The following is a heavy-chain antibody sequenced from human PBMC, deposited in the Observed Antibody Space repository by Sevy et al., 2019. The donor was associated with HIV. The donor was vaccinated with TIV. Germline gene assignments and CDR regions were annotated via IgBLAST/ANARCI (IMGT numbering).Heavy chain of an antibody. D-gene: IGHD3-22*01. V-gene: IGHV3-33*01. CDR2: IWSDGAYQ. J-gene: IGHJ4*02. CDR1: GFTFSNYA. Sequence: GGSLRLSCAAAGFTFSNYAMHWVRQAPGKGLEWVAIIWSDGAYQYHGDSVKGRFTISRDNSKNTLYLKMNNVRVEDTAVYYCARGGYYYDNAAYYAFDSWGQGTLVTVSS. CDR3: ARGGYYYDNAAYYAFDS.